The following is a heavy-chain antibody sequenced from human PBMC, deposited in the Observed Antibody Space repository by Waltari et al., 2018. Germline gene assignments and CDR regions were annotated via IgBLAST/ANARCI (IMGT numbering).Heavy chain of an antibody. CDR1: GGSLSSGRSY. Sequence: VQLQESGPGLVKPSQTLSLPCTVFGGSLSSGRSYWSWIRQPAGKGLEWIGYISTSGSTNYNPSLKSRVTISIDTSKNQFSLKLSSVTAADTAVYYCARPYDVYAYGYFDLWGRGTLVTVSS. D-gene: IGHD4-17*01. CDR3: ARPYDVYAYGYFDL. V-gene: IGHV4-61*09. J-gene: IGHJ2*01. CDR2: ISTSGST.